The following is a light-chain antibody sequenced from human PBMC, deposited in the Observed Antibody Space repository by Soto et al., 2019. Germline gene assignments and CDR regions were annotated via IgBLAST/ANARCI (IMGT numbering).Light chain of an antibody. CDR3: QKYGGMWT. Sequence: EIVLTQSPGTLSLSPGERATLSCRASQSVRGSYLAWYQQSPGQAPSLLIQGASSRATSIPDRFTGSGSGRDFTLTINRLEPENFAVYYCQKYGGMWTFGQGTKVEIK. V-gene: IGKV3-20*01. J-gene: IGKJ1*01. CDR1: QSVRGSY. CDR2: GAS.